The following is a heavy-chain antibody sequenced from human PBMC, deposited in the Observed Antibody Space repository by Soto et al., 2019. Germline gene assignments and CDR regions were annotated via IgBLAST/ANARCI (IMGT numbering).Heavy chain of an antibody. J-gene: IGHJ4*02. CDR2: IYYSGST. Sequence: ETLSLTCTVSGGSISSSSYYWGWIRQPPGKGLEWIGSIYYSGSTYYNTPLKSRVTISVDTSKNQFSLKLSSVTAADTAVYYCARRGSSSWYGYWGQGTLVNSPQ. CDR3: ARRGSSSWYGY. D-gene: IGHD6-13*01. V-gene: IGHV4-39*01. CDR1: GGSISSSSYY.